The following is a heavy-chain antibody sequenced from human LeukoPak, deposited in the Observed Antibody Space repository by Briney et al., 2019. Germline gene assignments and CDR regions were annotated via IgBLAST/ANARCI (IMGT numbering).Heavy chain of an antibody. J-gene: IGHJ3*01. CDR1: GFTFSTYA. CDR3: ARDWPSEWQQLPDYDAVV. CDR2: FSSSDGST. D-gene: IGHD4/OR15-4a*01. V-gene: IGHV3-23*01. Sequence: PGGSLRLSCAASGFTFSTYAMTWVRQPPGKGLEWVSTFSSSDGSTYYADSVKGRFTISRDNSKNTLYLQMNSLRAEDTAVYYCARDWPSEWQQLPDYDAVVWGQGTMVTVSS.